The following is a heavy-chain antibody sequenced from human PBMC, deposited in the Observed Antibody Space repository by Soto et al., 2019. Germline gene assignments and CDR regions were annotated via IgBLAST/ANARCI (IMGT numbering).Heavy chain of an antibody. J-gene: IGHJ5*02. V-gene: IGHV3-23*01. CDR1: GFTFSTYA. CDR3: AKDRTTSGTTVRFDP. CDR2: ISGSGGST. Sequence: GGSLRLSCAASGFTFSTYAMSWVRQAPGKGLEWVSSISGSGGSTYYADSVKGRFTISRDNSKNTLYLQLDSLRAEDMAVYYCAKDRTTSGTTVRFDPWGQGTLVTVSS. D-gene: IGHD1-1*01.